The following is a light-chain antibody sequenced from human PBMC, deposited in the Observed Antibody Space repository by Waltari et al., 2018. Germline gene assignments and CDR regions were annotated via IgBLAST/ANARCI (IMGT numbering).Light chain of an antibody. Sequence: DIVMTQSPGSLAVSLGERATINCKSSQNVLYSSNNKNYIAWYQQKSGQPPKLLIYWTSTRESGVPDRFSVSGSGTDFALTISSLQAEDVAVYYCQQYYTTPWTFGQGTKVEIK. CDR1: QNVLYSSNNKNY. J-gene: IGKJ1*01. CDR2: WTS. CDR3: QQYYTTPWT. V-gene: IGKV4-1*01.